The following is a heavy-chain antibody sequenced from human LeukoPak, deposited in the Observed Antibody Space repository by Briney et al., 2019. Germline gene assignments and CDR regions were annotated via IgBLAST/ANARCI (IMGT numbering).Heavy chain of an antibody. CDR2: IYYSGST. Sequence: PSETLSLTCTVSGGSISSSSYYWGWIRQPPGKGLEWIGSIYYSGSTYYNPSLKSRVTMSVDTSKNQFSLKLSSVTAADTAVYYCARILRTPNYYDSSGYAFDIWGQGTMVTVSS. CDR3: ARILRTPNYYDSSGYAFDI. V-gene: IGHV4-39*07. J-gene: IGHJ3*02. CDR1: GGSISSSSYY. D-gene: IGHD3-22*01.